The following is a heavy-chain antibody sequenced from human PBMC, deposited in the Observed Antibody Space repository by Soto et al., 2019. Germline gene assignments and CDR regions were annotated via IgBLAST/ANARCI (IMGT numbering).Heavy chain of an antibody. V-gene: IGHV3-74*01. J-gene: IGHJ4*02. D-gene: IGHD1-1*01. CDR3: TRGPRSTSTGTGAF. Sequence: GGSLRLSCAASGFTFSMYWMHWVRQVPGKGPEWVSRINDEGSSTNYADSVKGRFTISRDNAKNTLYLQMNDLRAEDTAVYHCTRGPRSTSTGTGAFWGQGTLVTVSS. CDR1: GFTFSMYW. CDR2: INDEGSST.